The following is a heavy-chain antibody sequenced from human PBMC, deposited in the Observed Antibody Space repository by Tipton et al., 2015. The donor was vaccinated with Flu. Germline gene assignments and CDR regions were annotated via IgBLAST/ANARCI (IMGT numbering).Heavy chain of an antibody. CDR2: VYPGDSVA. CDR3: VRLSSFCTSGDCKESGSYYFDY. V-gene: IGHV5-51*03. D-gene: IGHD3-10*01. Sequence: QLVQSGAEVKKPGESLKISCQGSGYSFSSYWIAWVRQMPEEGLEWMGIVYPGDSVAEYSPSFQGQVTISADKSVNTAYLQWSSLRASDTAIYYCVRLSSFCTSGDCKESGSYYFDYWGQGTLVTVSS. J-gene: IGHJ4*02. CDR1: GYSFSSYW.